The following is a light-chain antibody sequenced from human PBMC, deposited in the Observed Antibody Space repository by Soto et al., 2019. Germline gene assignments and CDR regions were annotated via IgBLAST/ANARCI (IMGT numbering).Light chain of an antibody. J-gene: IGLJ2*01. CDR1: SSNIGDNY. V-gene: IGLV1-51*01. CDR3: ATWDRSLSVGV. CDR2: DND. Sequence: QSVLTQPPSVSAAPGQKGTISCSGSSSNIGDNYVFWYQQLPGTAPKLLIYDNDKRPSGIPDRFSGSKSGTSATLGITGLQTGGEADYYCATWDRSLSVGVFGGGTKLTVL.